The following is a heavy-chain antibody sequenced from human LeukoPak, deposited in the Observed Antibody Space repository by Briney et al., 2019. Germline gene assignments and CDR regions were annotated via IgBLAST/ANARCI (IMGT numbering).Heavy chain of an antibody. Sequence: GGSLRLSCAASGFTFSSYGMHWVRQAPGKGLEWVAFIRYDGSNKYYADSVKGRFTIFRDNSKNTPYLQMNSLRAEDTAVYCCAKDLTYYYGSGKSSWGQGTLVTVSS. CDR1: GFTFSSYG. CDR3: AKDLTYYYGSGKSS. CDR2: IRYDGSNK. J-gene: IGHJ4*02. V-gene: IGHV3-30*02. D-gene: IGHD3-10*01.